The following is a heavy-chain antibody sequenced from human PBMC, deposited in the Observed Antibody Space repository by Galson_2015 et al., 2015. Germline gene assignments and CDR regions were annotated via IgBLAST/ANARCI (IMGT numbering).Heavy chain of an antibody. CDR1: GYTFTSYA. V-gene: IGHV1-3*01. Sequence: QSGAEVKKPGTSVKVSCKASGYTFTSYAMHWVRQAPGQRLEWMGWINAGNGNTKYSQKFQGRVTITRDTSASTAYMELSSLRSEDTAVYYCASNDFWSGRPYYMDVWGKGTTVTVSS. CDR3: ASNDFWSGRPYYMDV. CDR2: INAGNGNT. D-gene: IGHD3-3*01. J-gene: IGHJ6*03.